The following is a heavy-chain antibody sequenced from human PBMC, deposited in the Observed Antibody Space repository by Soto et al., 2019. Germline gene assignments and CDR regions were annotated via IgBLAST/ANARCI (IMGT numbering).Heavy chain of an antibody. V-gene: IGHV4-39*01. J-gene: IGHJ4*02. Sequence: QLQLQESGPGLVKPSETLSLTCTVSGGSINGSGYYWGWIRQPPGRGLEYIGSIYYTGRTYCCPSLKGRGTISVDTSENQFSLNLISVTAADTAVYYGARHGSGSQYPIDYWGQGTVVTVSS. CDR2: IYYTGRT. D-gene: IGHD3-10*01. CDR1: GGSINGSGYY. CDR3: ARHGSGSQYPIDY.